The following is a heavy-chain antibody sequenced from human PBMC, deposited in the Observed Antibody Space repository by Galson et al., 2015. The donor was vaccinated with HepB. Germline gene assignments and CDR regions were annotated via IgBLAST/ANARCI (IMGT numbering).Heavy chain of an antibody. CDR1: GYTFTKFW. CDR2: IYPDDSDT. J-gene: IGHJ4*02. CDR3: ARHKRSSAIYDTSGYYYGLDY. D-gene: IGHD3-22*01. V-gene: IGHV5-51*01. Sequence: QSGAEMKKPGESLRISCKGSGYTFTKFWIGWVRQTPGKGLEWMGVIYPDDSDTRYSPSLQGQVIISGDKSINTTYLQWSSLRASDTAIYYCARHKRSSAIYDTSGYYYGLDYWGQGTLVTVSS.